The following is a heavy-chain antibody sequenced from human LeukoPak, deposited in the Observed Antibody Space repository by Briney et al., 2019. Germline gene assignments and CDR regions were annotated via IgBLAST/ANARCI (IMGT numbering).Heavy chain of an antibody. CDR3: ARDPQYYDSSGYYYGDRLGYYYYYMDV. V-gene: IGHV1-46*01. CDR1: VYTFTVSY. D-gene: IGHD3-22*01. J-gene: IGHJ6*03. CDR2: RNPSGSST. Sequence: GASVTLSFKSSVYTFTVSYMHWVRQAPGQGREWMGIRNPSGSSTSYAQKFQGRVTMTRDTSTSTVYLEMSSLRSEDTAVYYCARDPQYYDSSGYYYGDRLGYYYYYMDVWGKGTTVTISS.